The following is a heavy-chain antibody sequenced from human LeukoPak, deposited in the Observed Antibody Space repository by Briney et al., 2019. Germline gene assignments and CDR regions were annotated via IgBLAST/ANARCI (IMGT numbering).Heavy chain of an antibody. CDR2: ISYDGSNK. Sequence: GGSLRLSCAASGFTFSSYGMHWVRQAPGKGLEWVAVISYDGSNKYYADSVKGRFTISRDNSKNTLYLQMNSLRAEDTAVYYCAKTSGLLLLAGYFDYWGQGTLVTVSS. D-gene: IGHD2-15*01. V-gene: IGHV3-30*18. CDR1: GFTFSSYG. CDR3: AKTSGLLLLAGYFDY. J-gene: IGHJ4*02.